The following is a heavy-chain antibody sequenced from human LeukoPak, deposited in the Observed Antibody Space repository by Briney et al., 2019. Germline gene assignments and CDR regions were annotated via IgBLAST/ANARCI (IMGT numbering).Heavy chain of an antibody. CDR3: ARRGYCSGGSCYLLDY. D-gene: IGHD2-15*01. Sequence: GESLKISCKGSGYSFTSYWIGWVRQMPGKGLGWMGIIYPGDSDTRYSPSFQGQVTISADKSISTAYLQWSSLKASDTAMYYCARRGYCSGGSCYLLDYWGQGTLVTVS. V-gene: IGHV5-51*01. CDR1: GYSFTSYW. CDR2: IYPGDSDT. J-gene: IGHJ4*02.